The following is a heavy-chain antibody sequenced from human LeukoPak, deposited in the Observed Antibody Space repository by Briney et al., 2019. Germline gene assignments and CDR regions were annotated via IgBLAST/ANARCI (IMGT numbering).Heavy chain of an antibody. Sequence: ASVKVSCKASGYTFTSYDINWVRQATGQGLEWMGWMNPNSGNTGCAQKFQGRVTMTRNTSISTAYMELSSLRSEDTAVYYSARVDEGLYDYWGQGTLVTVSS. CDR1: GYTFTSYD. CDR3: ARVDEGLYDY. V-gene: IGHV1-8*01. J-gene: IGHJ4*02. D-gene: IGHD3/OR15-3a*01. CDR2: MNPNSGNT.